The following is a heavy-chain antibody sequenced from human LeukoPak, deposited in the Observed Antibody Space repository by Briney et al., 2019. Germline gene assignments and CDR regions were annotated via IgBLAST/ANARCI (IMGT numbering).Heavy chain of an antibody. CDR2: INHSGST. Sequence: PSETLSLTCAVYGGSFSGYYWSWIRQPPGKGLEWIGEINHSGSTNYNPSLKSRVTISVDTSKNQFSLKLSSVTAADTAVYFCARHIYKDDFFDSWGQGTLVTVSS. D-gene: IGHD3/OR15-3a*01. CDR1: GGSFSGYY. V-gene: IGHV4-34*01. CDR3: ARHIYKDDFFDS. J-gene: IGHJ4*02.